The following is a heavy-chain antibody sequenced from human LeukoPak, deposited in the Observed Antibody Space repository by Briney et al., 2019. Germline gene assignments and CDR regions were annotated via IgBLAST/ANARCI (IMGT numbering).Heavy chain of an antibody. CDR1: GFTFSSYA. D-gene: IGHD6-13*01. Sequence: GGSLRLSCAASGFTFSSYAMSWVRQAPGKGLEWVSTVSGSGDSIYYADSVKGRFTISRDNSKNTLYLQMNSLRAEDTAVYYCAKPPPDSSSWLFDFWGQGTLVTVSS. CDR3: AKPPPDSSSWLFDF. CDR2: VSGSGDSI. V-gene: IGHV3-23*01. J-gene: IGHJ4*02.